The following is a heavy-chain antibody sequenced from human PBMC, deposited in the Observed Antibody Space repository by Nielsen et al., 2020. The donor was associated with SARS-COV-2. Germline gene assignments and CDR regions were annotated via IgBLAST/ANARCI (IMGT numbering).Heavy chain of an antibody. CDR2: INHSGST. CDR1: GGSFSGYH. V-gene: IGHV4-34*01. CDR3: ARGKRSYGYSY. J-gene: IGHJ4*02. Sequence: SETLSLTCAVYGGSFSGYHWSWIRQPPGKGLEWIGEINHSGSTNYNPSLKSRVTISVDTSKNQFSLKLSSVTAADTAVYYCARGKRSYGYSYWGQGTLVTVSS. D-gene: IGHD5-18*01.